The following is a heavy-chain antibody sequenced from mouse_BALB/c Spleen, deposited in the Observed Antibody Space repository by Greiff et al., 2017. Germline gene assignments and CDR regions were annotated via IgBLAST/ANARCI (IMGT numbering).Heavy chain of an antibody. CDR3: ARREVDY. J-gene: IGHJ4*01. Sequence: EVKLQESGGGLVKPGGSLKLSCAASGFAFSSYDMSWVRQTPEKRLEWVAYISSGGGSTYYPDTVKGRFTISRDNAKNTLYLQMSSLKSEDTAMYYCARREVDYWGQGTSVTVSS. V-gene: IGHV5-12-1*01. CDR1: GFAFSSYD. CDR2: ISSGGGST.